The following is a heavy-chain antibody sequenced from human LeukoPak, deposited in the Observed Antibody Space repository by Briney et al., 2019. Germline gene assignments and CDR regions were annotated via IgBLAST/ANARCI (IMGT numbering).Heavy chain of an antibody. CDR3: ARHEWGITNAFDI. V-gene: IGHV4-59*08. CDR2: IYYSGDT. D-gene: IGHD1-14*01. J-gene: IGHJ3*02. Sequence: SETLSLTCTVSRGSISGYSWSWIRQSPGGGLEWIGYIYYSGDTAYNPSLRSRVTISVDTSKKQFSLKLRSVTAADTAVYYCARHEWGITNAFDIWGQGTMVTVSS. CDR1: RGSISGYS.